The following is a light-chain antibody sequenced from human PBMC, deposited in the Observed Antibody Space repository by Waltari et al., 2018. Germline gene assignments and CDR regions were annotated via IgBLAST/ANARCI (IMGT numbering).Light chain of an antibody. V-gene: IGLV2-14*01. CDR2: DVS. Sequence: QSALTRPASVSGSPGQSITISCTGTSSDVGRYTYVSWYQQHPGKAPKLLIFDVSNRPSGVSNRFSGSKSGNTASLTISGLQAEDESDYYCCSFTSRSTWVFGGGTKLTVL. CDR1: SSDVGRYTY. J-gene: IGLJ3*02. CDR3: CSFTSRSTWV.